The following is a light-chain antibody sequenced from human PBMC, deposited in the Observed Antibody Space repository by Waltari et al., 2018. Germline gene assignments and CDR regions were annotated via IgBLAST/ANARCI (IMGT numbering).Light chain of an antibody. Sequence: QSAQTQPAAVSGSPGQSITISCTGTSTYVGNYNLVSWYQQHPGKAPKVIIYEARKRPSGVSGRFSGSTSGNTASLTISGLQAEDEADYCCCLYVGGGSRVFGGGTKLTVL. CDR1: STYVGNYNL. J-gene: IGLJ3*02. CDR3: CLYVGGGSRV. V-gene: IGLV2-23*01. CDR2: EAR.